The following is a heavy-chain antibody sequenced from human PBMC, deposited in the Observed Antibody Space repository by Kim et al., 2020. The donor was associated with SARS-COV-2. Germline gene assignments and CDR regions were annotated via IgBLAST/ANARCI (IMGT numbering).Heavy chain of an antibody. CDR2: IYYSGST. Sequence: SETLSLTCSVSGDPISSGSYFWSWIRQPPGKGLEWIGYIYYSGSTYYNPSLKSRVSISVDTSKNQFSLKLSSVTAADAAVYYCATRDTSSWSNFFFDYWG. D-gene: IGHD6-13*01. J-gene: IGHJ4*01. CDR1: GDPISSGSYF. V-gene: IGHV4-61*01. CDR3: ATRDTSSWSNFFFDY.